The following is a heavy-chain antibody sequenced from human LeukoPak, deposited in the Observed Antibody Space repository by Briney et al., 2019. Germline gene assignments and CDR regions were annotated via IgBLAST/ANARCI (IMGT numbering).Heavy chain of an antibody. CDR3: ARRDLYDFWSGCFDI. J-gene: IGHJ3*02. V-gene: IGHV5-51*01. CDR1: GYSFTSYW. D-gene: IGHD3-3*01. CDR2: IYPGDSDT. Sequence: GESLKISCKASGYSFTSYWIGWVRQMPGKGLEWMGVIYPGDSDTRYSPSFQGQVTISADKSINTAYLQWSSLKASDTAMYYCARRDLYDFWSGCFDIWGQGTMVTVSS.